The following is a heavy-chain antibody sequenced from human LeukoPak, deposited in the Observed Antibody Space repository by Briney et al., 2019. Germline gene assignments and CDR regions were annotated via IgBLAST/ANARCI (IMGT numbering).Heavy chain of an antibody. CDR2: ISSSGSTI. CDR1: GFTFSSYE. D-gene: IGHD1-14*01. V-gene: IGHV3-48*03. J-gene: IGHJ6*03. CDR3: ARDPQFPDNYYYYMDV. Sequence: GGSLRLSCAASGFTFSSYEMHWVRQAPGKGLEWVSYISSSGSTIYYADSVKGRFTISRDNAKNSLYLQMNSLRPEDTAVYYCARDPQFPDNYYYYMDVWGKGTTVTVSS.